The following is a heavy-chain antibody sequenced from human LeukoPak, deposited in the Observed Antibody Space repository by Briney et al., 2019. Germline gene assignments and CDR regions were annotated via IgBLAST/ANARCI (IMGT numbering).Heavy chain of an antibody. D-gene: IGHD3-22*01. J-gene: IGHJ4*02. V-gene: IGHV3-64*01. CDR3: AREYYDSNRRDYFDY. CDR2: ISSNGGST. Sequence: GGSLRLSCAVSGFIFRNYAMHWVRQAPGKGLEYVSVISSNGGSTYYANSVKGRFIISRDNSKNTLDLQMGSLRVEDMAVYYCAREYYDSNRRDYFDYGGGEPWSPSPQ. CDR1: GFIFRNYA.